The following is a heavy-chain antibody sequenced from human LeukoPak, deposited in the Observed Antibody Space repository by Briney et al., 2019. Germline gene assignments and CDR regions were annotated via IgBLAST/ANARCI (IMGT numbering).Heavy chain of an antibody. CDR3: ATMTTVTRE. Sequence: GGSLRPSCAASGFTFSSYWLSWVRQAPGKGLEWVANIKQDGSEKYYVGSVKGRFTISRDNAKNSLYLQMNNLRAEDTAVYYCATMTTVTREGGQGTLVTVSS. J-gene: IGHJ4*02. D-gene: IGHD4-11*01. V-gene: IGHV3-7*01. CDR1: GFTFSSYW. CDR2: IKQDGSEK.